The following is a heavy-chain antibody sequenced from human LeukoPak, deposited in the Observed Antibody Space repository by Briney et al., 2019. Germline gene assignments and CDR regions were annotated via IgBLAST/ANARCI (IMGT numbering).Heavy chain of an antibody. V-gene: IGHV3-11*05. D-gene: IGHD4-23*01. Sequence: ISXNXYYXXYADXVKGRXTISRDNAKTSLYLHMNSLRAEXTAVYYXARXDGGNSAFDXWGQGNLVTVSS. CDR3: ARXDGGNSAFDX. J-gene: IGHJ4*02. CDR2: ISXNXYYX.